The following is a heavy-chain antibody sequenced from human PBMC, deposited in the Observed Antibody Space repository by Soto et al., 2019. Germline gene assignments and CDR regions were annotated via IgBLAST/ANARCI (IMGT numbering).Heavy chain of an antibody. CDR1: GGSFSSYT. CDR2: IIPPLDKT. CDR3: APTTGALLPVPS. J-gene: IGHJ5*02. Sequence: QVQLVHSGAEVKRPGSSVHVSCKASGGSFSSYTVSWVRQAPVQGLEWMRRIIPPLDKTNYAQKFLGRLTISVERSTRTAYMELSSLRFEDTAVYYCAPTTGALLPVPSWSLGTLVTVSS. D-gene: IGHD7-27*01. V-gene: IGHV1-69*02.